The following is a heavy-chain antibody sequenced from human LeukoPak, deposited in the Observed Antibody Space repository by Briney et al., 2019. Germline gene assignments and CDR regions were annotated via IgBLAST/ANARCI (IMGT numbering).Heavy chain of an antibody. V-gene: IGHV4-31*03. CDR3: ARGIRLTGSPTDY. CDR1: GGSISSGGYY. J-gene: IGHJ4*02. Sequence: SETLSLTCTVSGGSISSGGYYWSWIRQHPGKGLEWIGYIYYSGSIYYNPSLKSRVTISVDTSKNQFSLKLSSVTAADTAVYYCARGIRLTGSPTDYWGQGTLVTVSS. CDR2: IYYSGSI. D-gene: IGHD3-9*01.